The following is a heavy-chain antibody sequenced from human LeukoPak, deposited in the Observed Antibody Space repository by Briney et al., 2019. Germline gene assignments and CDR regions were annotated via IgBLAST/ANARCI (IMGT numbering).Heavy chain of an antibody. Sequence: PGGSLRLSCAASGFTFSSYAMSWVRQAPGKGPEWVSAISGSGCSTYYADSVKRRFTISRDNSKNTLYLQMNSLRAEDTAVYYCAKFRRIVVVNHYMDVWGKGTTVTVSS. CDR1: GFTFSSYA. J-gene: IGHJ6*03. D-gene: IGHD3-22*01. CDR2: ISGSGCST. V-gene: IGHV3-23*01. CDR3: AKFRRIVVVNHYMDV.